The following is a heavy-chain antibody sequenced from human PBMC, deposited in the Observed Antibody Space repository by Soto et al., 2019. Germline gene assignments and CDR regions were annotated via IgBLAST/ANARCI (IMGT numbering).Heavy chain of an antibody. Sequence: PGGSLRLSCAASGFTVSSNYMSWVRQAPGKGLEWVSVIYSGGTTHYADSVKGRFTISRDNSKNTLYLQMDSLRAEDTAVYYCARVVRGAYYFDYWGQGTPVTVSS. J-gene: IGHJ4*02. CDR3: ARVVRGAYYFDY. D-gene: IGHD3-10*01. CDR2: IYSGGTT. CDR1: GFTVSSNY. V-gene: IGHV3-66*01.